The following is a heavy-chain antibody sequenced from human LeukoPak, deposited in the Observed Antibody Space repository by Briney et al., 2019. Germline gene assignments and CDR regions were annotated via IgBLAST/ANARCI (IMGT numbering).Heavy chain of an antibody. D-gene: IGHD3-9*01. CDR2: IYYSGST. CDR1: GGSISSYY. CDR3: ARDLDWSFRNDAFDI. Sequence: SETLSLTCTVSGGSISSYYWSWIRQPPGKGLEWIGYIYYSGSTNYNPSLKSRVTMSVDTSKNQFSLKLSSVTAADTAVYYCARDLDWSFRNDAFDIWGQGTMVTVSS. J-gene: IGHJ3*02. V-gene: IGHV4-59*12.